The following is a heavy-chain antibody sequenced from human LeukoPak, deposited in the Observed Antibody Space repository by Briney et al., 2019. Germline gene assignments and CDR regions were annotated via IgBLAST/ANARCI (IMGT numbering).Heavy chain of an antibody. V-gene: IGHV4-4*07. CDR1: GGSISSYY. Sequence: SETLSLTCTVSGGSISSYYWSWIRQPAGKGLEWIGRIYTSGSTNYNPSLKSRVTISVDRSKNQFSLKLSSVTAADTAVYYCARERDSSSWFDYWGQGTLVTVSS. D-gene: IGHD6-6*01. CDR2: IYTSGST. CDR3: ARERDSSSWFDY. J-gene: IGHJ4*02.